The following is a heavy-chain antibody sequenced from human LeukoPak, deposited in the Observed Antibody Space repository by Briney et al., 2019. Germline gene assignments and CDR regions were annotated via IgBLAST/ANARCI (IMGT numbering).Heavy chain of an antibody. Sequence: SETLSLTCAVYGGSFSGYYWSWIREPPGKGLEWIGEINHSGSTNYNPSLKSRVTISVDTSKNQFSLKLSSVTAADTAVYYCARRRLNGPNQIDYWGQGTLVTVSS. CDR3: ARRRLNGPNQIDY. CDR1: GGSFSGYY. J-gene: IGHJ4*02. D-gene: IGHD5-12*01. V-gene: IGHV4-34*01. CDR2: INHSGST.